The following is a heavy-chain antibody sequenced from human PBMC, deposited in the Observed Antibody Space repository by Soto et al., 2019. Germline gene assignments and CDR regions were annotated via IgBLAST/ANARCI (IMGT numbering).Heavy chain of an antibody. Sequence: GGSLRLSCAASGFTFSSYGMHWVRQAPGKGLEWVAVIWYDGSNKYYADSVKGRFTISRDNSKNTLYLQMNSLRAEDTAVYYCAREWYSSSWYYYYGMDVWGPGTTVTVSS. CDR1: GFTFSSYG. CDR3: AREWYSSSWYYYYGMDV. D-gene: IGHD6-13*01. V-gene: IGHV3-33*01. J-gene: IGHJ6*02. CDR2: IWYDGSNK.